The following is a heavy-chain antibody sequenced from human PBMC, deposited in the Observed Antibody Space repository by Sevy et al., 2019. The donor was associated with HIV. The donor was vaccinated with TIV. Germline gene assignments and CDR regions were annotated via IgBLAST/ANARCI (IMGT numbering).Heavy chain of an antibody. J-gene: IGHJ4*02. CDR1: GGTFNNYA. CDR2: IIPILGTI. CDR3: AKDLMEATNGFDS. Sequence: ASVKVSCKASGGTFNNYAFSWVRQAPGQGLEWVGGIIPILGTINCAQKFQGRVTITADESADTVYMKLSSLRSEDTALFFCAKDLMEATNGFDSWGQGTLVTVSS. D-gene: IGHD2-8*01. V-gene: IGHV1-69*13.